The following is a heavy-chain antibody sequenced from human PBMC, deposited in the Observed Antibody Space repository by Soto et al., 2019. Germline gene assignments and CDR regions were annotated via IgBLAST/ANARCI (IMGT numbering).Heavy chain of an antibody. CDR2: ISASGDQT. J-gene: IGHJ4*02. Sequence: EVQVLESGGTLVQPGGSLRLSCVVSGFTISSYVMYWVRQAPGKGLEWISAISASGDQTYYADSVKGRFAISRDISKNTLSLLMNSLRVDDTAIYYCAKLGVRIATTGTDYWGQGTLVTVSS. V-gene: IGHV3-23*01. D-gene: IGHD6-13*01. CDR3: AKLGVRIATTGTDY. CDR1: GFTISSYV.